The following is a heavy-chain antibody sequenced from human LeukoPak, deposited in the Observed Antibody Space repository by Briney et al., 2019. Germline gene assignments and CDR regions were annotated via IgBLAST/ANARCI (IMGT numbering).Heavy chain of an antibody. CDR3: AKGSGSPYYFDY. J-gene: IGHJ4*02. CDR2: ISGNGGAT. Sequence: GGSLRLSRAASGFTFSNFAMSWVRQAPGKGLECVSLISGNGGATYYADSVKGRFTISRDNSKSTLYLQMNSLRADDTAVYYCAKGSGSPYYFDYWGQGTLVTVSS. CDR1: GFTFSNFA. V-gene: IGHV3-23*01. D-gene: IGHD3-10*01.